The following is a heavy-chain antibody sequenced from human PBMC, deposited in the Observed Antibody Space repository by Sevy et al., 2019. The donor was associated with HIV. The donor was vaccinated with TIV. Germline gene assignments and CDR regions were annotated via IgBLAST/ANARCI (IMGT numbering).Heavy chain of an antibody. J-gene: IGHJ4*02. D-gene: IGHD6-19*01. CDR3: ARGQWLVHDY. CDR2: IYYSGST. Sequence: SETLSLTCTVSGGSISSSSYYWGWIRQPPGKGLEWIGSIYYSGSTYYNPSLKSRVTTSVDTSKNQFSLKLSSVTAADTAVYYCARGQWLVHDYWGQGTLVTVSS. CDR1: GGSISSSSYY. V-gene: IGHV4-39*01.